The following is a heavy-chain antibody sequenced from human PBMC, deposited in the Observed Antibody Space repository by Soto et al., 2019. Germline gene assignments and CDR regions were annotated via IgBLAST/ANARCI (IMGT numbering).Heavy chain of an antibody. CDR3: ASYKTQYYFEY. Sequence: PSETLSLTCAVSGGSISSGGYSWSWIRQPPGKGLEWIGYIYHSGSTYYNPSLKSRVTISVDRSKNQFSLKLSSVTAADTAVYYCASYKTQYYFEYWGQGTLVTVSS. V-gene: IGHV4-30-2*01. D-gene: IGHD1-1*01. J-gene: IGHJ4*02. CDR2: IYHSGST. CDR1: GGSISSGGYS.